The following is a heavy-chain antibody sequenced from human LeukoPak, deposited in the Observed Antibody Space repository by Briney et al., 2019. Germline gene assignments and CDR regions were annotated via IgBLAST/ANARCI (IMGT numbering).Heavy chain of an antibody. CDR1: GGSISSYY. Sequence: PSETLSLTCTVSGGSISSYYWSWIRQPPGKGLEWIGYIYYSGSTNYSPSLKSRVTISVDTSKNQFSLKLSSVTAADTAVYYCARGFLSPFDYWGQGTLVTVSS. D-gene: IGHD3-10*01. V-gene: IGHV4-59*01. J-gene: IGHJ4*02. CDR2: IYYSGST. CDR3: ARGFLSPFDY.